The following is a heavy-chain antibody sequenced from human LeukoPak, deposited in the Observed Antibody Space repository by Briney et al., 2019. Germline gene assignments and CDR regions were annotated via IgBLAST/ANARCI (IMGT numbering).Heavy chain of an antibody. V-gene: IGHV3-33*01. Sequence: GGSLRLSCAASGFTFSSYGMHWVRPAPGKGLERVAVIWYDGSNKYYADSVKGRFTISRDNSKNTLHLQMNGLRAEDTAVYYCASGGGWELIHYFVYWGQGTLVTVSS. CDR3: ASGGGWELIHYFVY. J-gene: IGHJ4*02. CDR1: GFTFSSYG. CDR2: IWYDGSNK. D-gene: IGHD1-26*01.